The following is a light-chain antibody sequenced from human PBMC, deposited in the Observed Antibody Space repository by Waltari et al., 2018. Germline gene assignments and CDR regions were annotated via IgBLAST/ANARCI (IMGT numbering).Light chain of an antibody. J-gene: IGKJ1*01. V-gene: IGKV3-20*01. Sequence: EIVLTQSPGPLSLSPGERATLSCSASPRVGRSSAWYPQNPGQAPRLLIYGASSRATGVPDRFSGSGSGTDFSLTISRLEPEDFAVYYCQHYVRLPVTFGQGTKVEIK. CDR1: PRVGRS. CDR2: GAS. CDR3: QHYVRLPVT.